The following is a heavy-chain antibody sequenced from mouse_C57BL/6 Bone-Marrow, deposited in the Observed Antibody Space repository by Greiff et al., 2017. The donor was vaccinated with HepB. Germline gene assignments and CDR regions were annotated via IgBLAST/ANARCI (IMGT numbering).Heavy chain of an antibody. J-gene: IGHJ4*01. D-gene: IGHD2-1*01. CDR1: GFSLTSYG. Sequence: VKLQESGPGLVAPSQSLSITCTVSGFSLTSYGVHWVRQPPGKGLEWLVVIWSDGSTTYNSALKSRLSISKDNSKSQVFLKMNSLQTDDTAMYYCARHEEGLLWAMDYWGQGTSVTVSS. CDR3: ARHEEGLLWAMDY. CDR2: IWSDGST. V-gene: IGHV2-6-1*01.